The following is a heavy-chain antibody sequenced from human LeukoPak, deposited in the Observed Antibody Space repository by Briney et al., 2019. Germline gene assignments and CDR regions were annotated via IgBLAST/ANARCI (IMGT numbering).Heavy chain of an antibody. CDR1: GGSISSSSYY. D-gene: IGHD3-22*01. J-gene: IGHJ4*02. CDR2: IYYSGST. Sequence: SETLSLTCTVSGGSISSSSYYWSWIRQPPGKGLEWIGSIYYSGSTYYNPSLKSRVTISVDTSKNQFSLKLSSVTAADTAVYYCARLGPYYYDSSGIDYWGQGTLVTVSS. CDR3: ARLGPYYYDSSGIDY. V-gene: IGHV4-39*01.